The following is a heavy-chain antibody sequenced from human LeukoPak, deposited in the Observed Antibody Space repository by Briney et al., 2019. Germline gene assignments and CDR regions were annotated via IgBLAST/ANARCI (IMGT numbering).Heavy chain of an antibody. J-gene: IGHJ4*02. CDR1: GDSVSSNAAA. D-gene: IGHD3-22*01. V-gene: IGHV6-1*01. CDR3: ARRRYYDYTGFFDY. Sequence: SQTLSLTCVISGDSVSSNAAAWNWIRQSPSRGLEWLGRAYSRSEWYYDYAVSVRGRITIDPDTSKNPFSLHLTSVTPEDTAVYYCARRRYYDYTGFFDYWGQGTLVTVSS. CDR2: AYSRSEWYY.